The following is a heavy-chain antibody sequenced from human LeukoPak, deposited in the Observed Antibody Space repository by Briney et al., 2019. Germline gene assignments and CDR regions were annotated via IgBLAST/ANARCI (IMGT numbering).Heavy chain of an antibody. Sequence: GGSLRLSCAASGFTFSSYWMSWVRQAPGKVLEWVANIKQDGSEKYYVDSVKGRFTISRDNAKNSLYLQMNSLRAEDTAVYYCARVKGDFWSGYYYFDYWGQGTLVTVSS. CDR3: ARVKGDFWSGYYYFDY. CDR1: GFTFSSYW. J-gene: IGHJ4*02. CDR2: IKQDGSEK. D-gene: IGHD3-3*01. V-gene: IGHV3-7*01.